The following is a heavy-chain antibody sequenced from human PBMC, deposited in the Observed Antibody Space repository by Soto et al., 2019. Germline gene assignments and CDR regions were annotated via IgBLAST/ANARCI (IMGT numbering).Heavy chain of an antibody. Sequence: EVQLVETGGGLIQPGGSLRLSCAASGFTVSSNYMSWVRQAPGKGLEWVSVIYSGGSTYYADSVKGRFTISRDNSKNTLYLQMNSLRAEDTAVYYCARDRQYYDSSGQNWYFDFWGRGTLVTVSS. D-gene: IGHD3-22*01. J-gene: IGHJ2*01. V-gene: IGHV3-53*02. CDR1: GFTVSSNY. CDR2: IYSGGST. CDR3: ARDRQYYDSSGQNWYFDF.